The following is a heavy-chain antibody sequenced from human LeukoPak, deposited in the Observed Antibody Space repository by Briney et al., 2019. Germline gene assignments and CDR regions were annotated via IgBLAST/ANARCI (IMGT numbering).Heavy chain of an antibody. V-gene: IGHV3-23*01. D-gene: IGHD3-22*01. CDR3: TRSSGYFY. Sequence: GASLRLSCAASGFTFSNYAMSWVRQAPGKGLEWVSAVSGRDDSTYYADSVKGRFTISRDTSKNTLYLQMNSLRAEDTAVYYCTRSSGYFYWGQGTLVTVSS. J-gene: IGHJ4*02. CDR1: GFTFSNYA. CDR2: VSGRDDST.